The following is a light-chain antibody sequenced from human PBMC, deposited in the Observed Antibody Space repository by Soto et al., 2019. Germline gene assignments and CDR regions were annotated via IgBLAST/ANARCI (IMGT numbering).Light chain of an antibody. J-gene: IGKJ1*01. CDR1: QSVSSY. CDR2: GAS. CDR3: QQYGSSGT. V-gene: IGKV3-20*01. Sequence: EVMMTQFPDTVSVTPGETVTLSCGASQSVSSYLAWYQQKPGQAPRLLIYGASNRATGIPDRFSGSGSGTDFTLTISRLEPEDFAVYYCQQYGSSGTFGQGTKVDI.